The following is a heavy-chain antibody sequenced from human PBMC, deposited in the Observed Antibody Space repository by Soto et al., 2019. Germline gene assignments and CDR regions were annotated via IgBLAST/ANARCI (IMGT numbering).Heavy chain of an antibody. CDR1: GFAFSSYE. V-gene: IGHV3-48*03. CDR2: ISSTASTI. J-gene: IGHJ6*02. Sequence: EVQLVESGGGLVQPEGSLRLSCAASGFAFSSYEMNWVRQSLGKGLEWLSYISSTASTIHYADSVKGRFTISRDNANNSVYLQMNSLTADDSAVYYCARAAGIMTRGFHGMDVWGQGTTVTVSS. CDR3: ARAAGIMTRGFHGMDV. D-gene: IGHD3-10*01.